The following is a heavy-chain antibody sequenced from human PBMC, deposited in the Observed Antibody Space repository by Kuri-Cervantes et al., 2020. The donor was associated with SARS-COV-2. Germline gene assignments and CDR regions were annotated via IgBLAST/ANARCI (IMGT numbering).Heavy chain of an antibody. CDR1: GFTFSSYS. J-gene: IGHJ4*02. Sequence: GGSLRLSCAASGFTFSSYSMNWVRQAPGKGLEWVSSISSSSSYIYYADSVKGRLTISRDNAKNSLYLQMNSLRAEDTAVYYCARAQRGLMVALDYWGQGTLVTVSS. V-gene: IGHV3-21*01. CDR3: ARAQRGLMVALDY. D-gene: IGHD5-12*01. CDR2: ISSSSSYI.